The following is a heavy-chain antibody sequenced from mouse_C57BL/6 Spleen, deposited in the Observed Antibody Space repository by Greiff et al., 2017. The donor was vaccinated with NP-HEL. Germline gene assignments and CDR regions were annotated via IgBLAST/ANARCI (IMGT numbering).Heavy chain of an antibody. D-gene: IGHD2-2*01. Sequence: VKLQESGAELARPGASVKLSCKASGYTFTSYGISWVKQRTGQGLEWIGEIYPRSGNTYYNEKFKGKATLTADKSSSTAYMELRSLTSEDSAVYFCARWGYDDAMDYWGQGTSVTVSS. J-gene: IGHJ4*01. CDR2: IYPRSGNT. CDR1: GYTFTSYG. V-gene: IGHV1-81*01. CDR3: ARWGYDDAMDY.